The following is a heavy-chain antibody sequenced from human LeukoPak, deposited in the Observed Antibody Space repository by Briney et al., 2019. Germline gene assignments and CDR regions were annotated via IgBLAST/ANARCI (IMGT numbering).Heavy chain of an antibody. J-gene: IGHJ4*02. D-gene: IGHD1-14*01. CDR3: ARHNPYFDY. CDR1: GGSISSGTYY. V-gene: IGHV4-39*01. CDR2: FHYSGSTYSGST. Sequence: SETLSLTCTVSGGSISSGTYYWGWIRQPPGKGLEWIGNFHYSGSTYSGSTYYNPSLKSRVIISVDTSKNQFSLKLNSVTAADTAVYYCARHNPYFDYWGQGTLVTVSS.